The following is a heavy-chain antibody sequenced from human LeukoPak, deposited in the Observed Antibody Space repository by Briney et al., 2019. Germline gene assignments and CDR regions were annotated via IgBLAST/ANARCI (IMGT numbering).Heavy chain of an antibody. J-gene: IGHJ4*02. Sequence: SGESLRLSCAASGFTFNNAWMSWVRQAPGKGLEWVGRIKSKTNDETTDYAEPVKGRFTISRDDSKNTPYLQMNNLKTEDTAVYYCTTAGYCSSTSCYRSVDYWGQGTLVTVSS. CDR3: TTAGYCSSTSCYRSVDY. D-gene: IGHD2-2*01. V-gene: IGHV3-15*01. CDR2: IKSKTNDETT. CDR1: GFTFNNAW.